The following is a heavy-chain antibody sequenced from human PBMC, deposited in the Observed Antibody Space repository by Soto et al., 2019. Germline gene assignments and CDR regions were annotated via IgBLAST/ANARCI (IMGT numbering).Heavy chain of an antibody. Sequence: ETLSLTCNVSGDSIRSSKYYWGWIRQPPGKGLEWIGTIYYSGSIYYNPSLKSRVTISIDTSKNHFSLKLSSVTAADTAVYYCAKGSGSSAYSPFDYWGQGTLVTVSS. CDR1: GDSIRSSKYY. J-gene: IGHJ4*02. CDR2: IYYSGSI. D-gene: IGHD3-22*01. CDR3: AKGSGSSAYSPFDY. V-gene: IGHV4-39*02.